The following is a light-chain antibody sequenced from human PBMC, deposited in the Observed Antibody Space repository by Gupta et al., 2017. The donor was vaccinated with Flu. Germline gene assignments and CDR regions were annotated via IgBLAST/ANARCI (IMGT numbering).Light chain of an antibody. J-gene: IGKJ3*01. CDR3: QQVCSIPFT. V-gene: IGKV3-20*01. CDR2: GAS. CDR1: EGVKSNY. Sequence: GILYLSPGERATLSCRASEGVKSNYLGWYQQKPGQAPRLLISGASYRATGIPDRFSGSGSGTEFTLTISRLAPEDFAVYYCQQVCSIPFTFGPGTSVEIK.